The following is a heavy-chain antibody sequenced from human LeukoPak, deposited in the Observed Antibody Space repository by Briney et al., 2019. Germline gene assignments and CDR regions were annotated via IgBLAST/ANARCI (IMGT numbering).Heavy chain of an antibody. CDR1: GFPFSSYA. CDR2: ISGSGGGT. D-gene: IGHD6-13*01. CDR3: AKEDAAAGIWWGRNWFDP. J-gene: IGHJ5*02. V-gene: IGHV3-23*01. Sequence: GGSLRLFCAVSGFPFSSYAMRWVRQAPGKGLEWVSDISGSGGGTYYADSVKGRFTISRDNSKNTLYLQMNSLRAEDTAIYYGAKEDAAAGIWWGRNWFDPWGQGTLVTVSS.